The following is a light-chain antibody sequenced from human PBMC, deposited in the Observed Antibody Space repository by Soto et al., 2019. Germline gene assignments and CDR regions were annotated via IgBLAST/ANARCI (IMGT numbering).Light chain of an antibody. CDR1: SSDVGSHNG. V-gene: IGLV2-18*02. Sequence: QSALTQPPSVSGSPGQSVTISCTGTSSDVGSHNGVSWYQQPPGTAPKLMIYEVTNRPSGVPDRFSGSKSGNTASLTISGLQAEDEADYYCGSYTTSSTFVFGNGTKVTVL. CDR2: EVT. J-gene: IGLJ1*01. CDR3: GSYTTSSTFV.